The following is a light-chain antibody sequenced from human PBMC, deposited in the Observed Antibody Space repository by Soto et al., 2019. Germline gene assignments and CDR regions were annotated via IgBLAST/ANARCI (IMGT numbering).Light chain of an antibody. CDR3: QHLDSYPFT. Sequence: AIRMTQSPSSLSASTGDRVTITCRASQGISNYLAWYQQKPGKAPKLLIHAASALHGGVPSRFSGSGSGTDFTLTISSLQPEDFATYYCQHLDSYPFTFGQGTRLEIK. V-gene: IGKV1-8*01. J-gene: IGKJ5*01. CDR1: QGISNY. CDR2: AAS.